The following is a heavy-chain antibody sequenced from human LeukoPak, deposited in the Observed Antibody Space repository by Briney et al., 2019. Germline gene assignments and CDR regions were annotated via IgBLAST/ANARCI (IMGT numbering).Heavy chain of an antibody. CDR3: ASLWGSKQVATEG. CDR2: IIPIFGTA. CDR1: GGTFSSYA. J-gene: IGHJ4*02. V-gene: IGHV1-69*01. Sequence: ASXXVSCKASGGTFSSYAISWVRQAPGQGLEWMVGIIPIFGTANYAQKFQGRVTITADESTSTAYMELSSLRSEDTAVYYCASLWGSKQVATEGWGQGTLVTVSS. D-gene: IGHD5-12*01.